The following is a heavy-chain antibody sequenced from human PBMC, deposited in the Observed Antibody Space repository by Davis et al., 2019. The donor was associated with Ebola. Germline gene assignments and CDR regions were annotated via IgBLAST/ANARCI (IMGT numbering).Heavy chain of an antibody. J-gene: IGHJ4*02. CDR2: YYSTGRP. Sequence: SDTLSLTCAVSGGLVSSGGYSWSWIRQPPGKGLEWFGYYYSTGRPYSNPSLKSRATIAVDTSKNQFSLKLSSVTAADTAVYYCARGDSYYDPSGYYAGPEAPDHWGQGTLVTVSS. CDR3: ARGDSYYDPSGYYAGPEAPDH. CDR1: GGLVSSGGYS. D-gene: IGHD3-22*01. V-gene: IGHV4-30-4*07.